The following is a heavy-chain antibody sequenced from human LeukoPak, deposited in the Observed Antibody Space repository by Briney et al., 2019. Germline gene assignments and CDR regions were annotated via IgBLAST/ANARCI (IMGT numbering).Heavy chain of an antibody. CDR1: GGSISSSSYY. V-gene: IGHV4-39*01. D-gene: IGHD1-26*01. CDR2: IYYSGST. J-gene: IGHJ6*03. CDR3: ARQREAYYYYMDV. Sequence: SETLCLTCTVSGGSISSSSYYWGWIRQPPGKGLEWIGSIYYSGSTYYNPSLKSRVTISVDTSKNQFSLKLSSVTAADTAVYYCARQREAYYYYMDVWGKGTTVTVSS.